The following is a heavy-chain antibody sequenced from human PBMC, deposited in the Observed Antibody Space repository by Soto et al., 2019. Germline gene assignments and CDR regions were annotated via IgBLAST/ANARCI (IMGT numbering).Heavy chain of an antibody. Sequence: QVPLVQSGAEVKKPGSSVKVSCKASGGTFSSYTISWVRQAPGQGLEWMGRIIPILGIANYAQKFQGRVTITADKSTSTAYMELSSLRSEDTAVYYCASPWFGELSRTGGMDVWGQGTTVTVSS. CDR1: GGTFSSYT. CDR3: ASPWFGELSRTGGMDV. CDR2: IIPILGIA. V-gene: IGHV1-69*02. J-gene: IGHJ6*02. D-gene: IGHD3-10*01.